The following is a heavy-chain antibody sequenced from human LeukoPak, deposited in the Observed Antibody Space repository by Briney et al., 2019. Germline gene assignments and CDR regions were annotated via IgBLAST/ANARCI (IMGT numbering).Heavy chain of an antibody. Sequence: PSETLSLTCTVSGGSISSGSYYWSWIRQPAGKGLEWIGRIYSTGSTNYNPSLKSRVTMSLDTSKNQFSLKLNSVTAADTAVYYCAREGRGSGSGIGYWGQGTLVTVSS. CDR1: GGSISSGSYY. V-gene: IGHV4-61*02. J-gene: IGHJ4*02. CDR3: AREGRGSGSGIGY. CDR2: IYSTGST. D-gene: IGHD3-10*01.